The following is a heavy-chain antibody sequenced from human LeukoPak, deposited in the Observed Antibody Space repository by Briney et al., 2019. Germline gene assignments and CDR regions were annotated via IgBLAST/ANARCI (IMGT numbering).Heavy chain of an antibody. Sequence: SETLSLTCTVSGGSISSSSYSWIRQPPGKGLEWIGNISYSGSTDYNPSLKSRVTMSLDASRNQFSLKVTTVTAADTAVYYCARKDGDYWGQGTLVTVSS. CDR1: GGSISSSS. CDR2: ISYSGST. V-gene: IGHV4-59*12. J-gene: IGHJ4*02. CDR3: ARKDGDY.